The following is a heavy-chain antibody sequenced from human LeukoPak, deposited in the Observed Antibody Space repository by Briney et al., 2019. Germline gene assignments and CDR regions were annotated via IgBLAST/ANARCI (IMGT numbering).Heavy chain of an antibody. J-gene: IGHJ3*01. CDR2: IKQVGSEK. Sequence: PAGCLRLSCAASGFTFSSYWMSWVRQAAGKGLEWVVNIKQVGSEKYYVDSVKGRFTISRDNAKDSLYLQMHSLRSEDTPVLLCNRVKQLWAINDTLDVRGQPSMVTVTS. CDR1: GFTFSSYW. V-gene: IGHV3-7*01. D-gene: IGHD5-18*01. CDR3: NRVKQLWAINDTLDV.